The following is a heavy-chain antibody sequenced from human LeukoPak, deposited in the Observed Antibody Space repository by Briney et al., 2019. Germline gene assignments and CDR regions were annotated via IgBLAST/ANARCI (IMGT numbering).Heavy chain of an antibody. J-gene: IGHJ5*02. CDR1: GFTFSDYY. V-gene: IGHV3-11*01. CDR3: ARATTRARQLEP. D-gene: IGHD5-12*01. CDR2: ISSSVITL. Sequence: GGSLRLSCAASGFTFSDYYMSWLRQAPGKGREGFSSISSSVITLSYPASLKGRFTISRDNAKNSLYLQMTSLRAEDTAVYYCARATTRARQLEPWGQGTLVTVSS.